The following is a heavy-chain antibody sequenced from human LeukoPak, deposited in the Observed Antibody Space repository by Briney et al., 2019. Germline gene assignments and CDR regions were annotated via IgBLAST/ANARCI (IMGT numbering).Heavy chain of an antibody. V-gene: IGHV4-59*01. CDR2: IYYSGST. Sequence: PSETLSLTCTVSGGSISSYYWSWIRQPPGKGLEWIGYIYYSGSTNYNPSLKSRVTISVDTSKNQFSLKLSSVTAADTAVYYCARVLTYGDYWGSDYYYGMDVWGQGTTVTVSS. CDR3: ARVLTYGDYWGSDYYYGMDV. J-gene: IGHJ6*02. D-gene: IGHD4-17*01. CDR1: GGSISSYY.